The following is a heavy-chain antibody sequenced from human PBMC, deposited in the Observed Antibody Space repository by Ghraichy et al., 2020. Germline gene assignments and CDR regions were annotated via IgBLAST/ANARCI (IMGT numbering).Heavy chain of an antibody. CDR2: ISAYSGNT. V-gene: IGHV1-18*04. Sequence: ASVKVSCKASGYTFTNYGISWVRRAPGQGLEWMGWISAYSGNTNYAQKLQGRVTMTTDTSTSTAYMELRSLGSDDTAVYYCARDQGLGYGGGDCSSLCYYYGMDVWGQGTTVTVSS. D-gene: IGHD2-21*02. CDR1: GYTFTNYG. CDR3: ARDQGLGYGGGDCSSLCYYYGMDV. J-gene: IGHJ6*02.